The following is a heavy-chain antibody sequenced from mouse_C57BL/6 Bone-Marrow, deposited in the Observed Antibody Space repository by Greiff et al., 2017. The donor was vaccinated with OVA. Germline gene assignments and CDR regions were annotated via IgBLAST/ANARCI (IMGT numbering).Heavy chain of an antibody. CDR2: IDPSDSET. Sequence: QVQLQQPGAELVRPGSSVKLSCKASGYTFTSYWMHWVKQRPIQGLEWIGNIDPSDSETHYNQKFKDKATLPVDKSSSTAYMQLSSLTSEDSAVYYCAREGEGYWFAYWGQGTLVTVSA. CDR1: GYTFTSYW. CDR3: AREGEGYWFAY. V-gene: IGHV1-52*01. J-gene: IGHJ3*01. D-gene: IGHD2-2*01.